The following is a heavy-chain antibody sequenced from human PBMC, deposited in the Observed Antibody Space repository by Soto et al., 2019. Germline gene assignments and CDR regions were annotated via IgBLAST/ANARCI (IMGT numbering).Heavy chain of an antibody. Sequence: QVQLVESGGSVVQPGRSLRLSCAASGFTFSMSGMHWVRQAPGEGLEWVGVIYYDGSEQYYGDSVKGRFTISRDNSKNTLYLQMNSLREEDTAVYYCAKEESSGWYRTADYWGQGTLVTVSS. D-gene: IGHD6-19*01. CDR1: GFTFSMSG. V-gene: IGHV3-30*18. CDR2: IYYDGSEQ. J-gene: IGHJ4*02. CDR3: AKEESSGWYRTADY.